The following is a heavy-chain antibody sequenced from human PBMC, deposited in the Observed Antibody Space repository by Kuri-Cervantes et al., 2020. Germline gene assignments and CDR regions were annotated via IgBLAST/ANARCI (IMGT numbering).Heavy chain of an antibody. Sequence: SETLSLTCAVYGGSFSGYYWSWIRQPPGKGLEWIGEINHSGSTNYNPSLKSRVTVSIDTSKNQFSLKLNSVTAADTAVYYCARSLWRHCSGGSCYSEPGAYWGQGTLVTVSS. D-gene: IGHD2-15*01. CDR2: INHSGST. J-gene: IGHJ4*02. V-gene: IGHV4-34*01. CDR3: ARSLWRHCSGGSCYSEPGAY. CDR1: GGSFSGYY.